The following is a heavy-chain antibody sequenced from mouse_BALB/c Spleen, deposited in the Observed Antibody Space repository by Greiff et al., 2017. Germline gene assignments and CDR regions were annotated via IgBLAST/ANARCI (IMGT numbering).Heavy chain of an antibody. J-gene: IGHJ3*01. CDR3: VRRDYGYAFAY. Sequence: EVQLVESGGGLVQPKGSLKLSCAASGFTFNTYAMNWVRQAPGKGLEWVARIRSKSNNYATYYADSVKDRFTISRDDSQSMLYLQMNNLKTEDTAMYYCVRRDYGYAFAYWGQGTLVTVSA. V-gene: IGHV10-1*02. CDR1: GFTFNTYA. CDR2: IRSKSNNYAT. D-gene: IGHD1-2*01.